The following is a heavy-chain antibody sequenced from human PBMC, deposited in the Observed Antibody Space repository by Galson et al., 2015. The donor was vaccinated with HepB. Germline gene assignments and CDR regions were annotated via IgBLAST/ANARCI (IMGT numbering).Heavy chain of an antibody. CDR2: IRYDGSNK. D-gene: IGHD6-19*01. CDR1: GFTFSSYG. Sequence: SLRLSCAASGFTFSSYGMHWVRQAPGKGLEWVAFIRYDGSNKYYADSVKGRFTISRDNSKNTLYLQMNSLRAEDTAVYYCAILLAPYSSGPFDLWGRGTLVTVSS. CDR3: AILLAPYSSGPFDL. V-gene: IGHV3-30*02. J-gene: IGHJ2*01.